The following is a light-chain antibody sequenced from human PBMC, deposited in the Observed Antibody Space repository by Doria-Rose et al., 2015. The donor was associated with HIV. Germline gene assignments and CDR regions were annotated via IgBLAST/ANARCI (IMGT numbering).Light chain of an antibody. CDR3: HQYGTSWT. J-gene: IGKJ1*01. Sequence: TQPPGTLSLSPGERATLSCRASQSFSSTYLAWYQQKPGQAPSLLIYDGSTRATGIPDRFSASVSGTDFTLTINRLEPEDFALYYCHQYGTSWTFGQGTKVEI. V-gene: IGKV3-20*01. CDR1: QSFSSTY. CDR2: DGS.